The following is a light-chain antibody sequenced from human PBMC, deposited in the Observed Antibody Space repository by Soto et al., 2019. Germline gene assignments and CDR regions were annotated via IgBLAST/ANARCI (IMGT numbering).Light chain of an antibody. J-gene: IGLJ2*01. CDR1: SSDVGAYTY. V-gene: IGLV2-14*01. CDR2: DVS. Sequence: QSVLTQPASVSGSPGQSITISCTGTSSDVGAYTYVSWYQQHPGKAPKLMIYDVSIRPSGVSDRFSGSKSGNTASLTISGLQADDEADYYCSSYTSSNTLIFGGGTKLTVL. CDR3: SSYTSSNTLI.